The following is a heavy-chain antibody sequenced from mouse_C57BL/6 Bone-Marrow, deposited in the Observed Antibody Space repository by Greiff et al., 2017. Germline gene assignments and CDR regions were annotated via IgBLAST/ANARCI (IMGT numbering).Heavy chain of an antibody. CDR1: GYTFTSYW. J-gene: IGHJ2*01. D-gene: IGHD3-2*02. Sequence: QVQLKQPGAELVRPGTSVKLSCKASGYTFTSYWMHWVKQRPGQGLEWIGVIDPSDSYTNYNQKFKGKATLTVDTSSSTAYMQLSSLTSEDSAVYYCARWGQLRLRDYYFDYWGQGTTLTVSS. CDR2: IDPSDSYT. V-gene: IGHV1-59*01. CDR3: ARWGQLRLRDYYFDY.